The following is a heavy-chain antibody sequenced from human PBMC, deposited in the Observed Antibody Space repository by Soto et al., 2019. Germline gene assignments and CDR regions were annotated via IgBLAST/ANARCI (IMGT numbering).Heavy chain of an antibody. CDR3: PHRISTSYCHYGMDV. CDR2: IYWDDDK. J-gene: IGHJ6*02. V-gene: IGHV2-5*02. CDR1: EFSLGTTGVG. Sequence: QITLKESGPTLVKRTQTLTLTCTFSEFSLGTTGVGVGWIRQPPEKPLEWLALIYWDDDKRYSRPLKSRHSITKDTSQNQVVLTMTNMDPVDTATYYCPHRISTSYCHYGMDVWGQVNTVTVS.